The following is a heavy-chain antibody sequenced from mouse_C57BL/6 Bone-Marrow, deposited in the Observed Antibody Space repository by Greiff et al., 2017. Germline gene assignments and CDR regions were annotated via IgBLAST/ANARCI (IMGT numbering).Heavy chain of an antibody. Sequence: QVKLQQPGAELVKPGASVKLSCKASGYTFTSYWINWVKQRPGQGLEWIGDIYPGSGSTNYNEKFKSKATITVDTSSSTAYMQLSSLTSENAAVYYCAREGERNYLYYAMDYGGQGTSVTVSS. D-gene: IGHD2-1*01. CDR2: IYPGSGST. V-gene: IGHV1-55*01. J-gene: IGHJ4*01. CDR1: GYTFTSYW. CDR3: AREGERNYLYYAMDY.